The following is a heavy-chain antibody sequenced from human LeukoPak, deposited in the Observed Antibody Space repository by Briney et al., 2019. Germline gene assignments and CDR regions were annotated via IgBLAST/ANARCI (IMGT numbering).Heavy chain of an antibody. Sequence: PVGGLRLSRVSCVLIFRSYSLNWVGPATGKGVEWVSSISSSSSYIYYADSVKGRFTISRNNAKNSLYLQMNSLRAEDTAVYYCARDPPYDSSGYPGKGAFDIWGQGTMVTVSS. D-gene: IGHD3-22*01. J-gene: IGHJ3*02. V-gene: IGHV3-21*01. CDR2: ISSSSSYI. CDR3: ARDPPYDSSGYPGKGAFDI. CDR1: VLIFRSYS.